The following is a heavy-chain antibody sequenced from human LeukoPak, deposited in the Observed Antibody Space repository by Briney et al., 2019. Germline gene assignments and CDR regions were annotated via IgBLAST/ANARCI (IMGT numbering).Heavy chain of an antibody. D-gene: IGHD3-22*01. CDR2: IYYSGST. CDR3: ARDLAPHEYYYDSSGPTGLGY. J-gene: IGHJ4*02. V-gene: IGHV4-59*12. CDR1: GGSISSYY. Sequence: PSETLSLTCTVSGGSISSYYWSWIRQPPGQGLEWIGYIYYSGSTDYNPSLKSRVTISVDTSKNQFSLKLSSVTAADTAVYYCARDLAPHEYYYDSSGPTGLGYWGQGTLVTVSS.